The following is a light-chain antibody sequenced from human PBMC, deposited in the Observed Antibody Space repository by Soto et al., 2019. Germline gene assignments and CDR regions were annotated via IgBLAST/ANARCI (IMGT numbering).Light chain of an antibody. J-gene: IGKJ4*01. Sequence: TQSPGTLSLSPGERATLSCRASQSVSGSYLAWYQQKPGKAPKLLIYDASNLETGVPSRFSGSGSGTDFTFTISSLQPEDIATYYCQQYDNLPPLTFGGGTKVEIK. CDR2: DAS. V-gene: IGKV1-33*01. CDR3: QQYDNLPPLT. CDR1: QSVSGSY.